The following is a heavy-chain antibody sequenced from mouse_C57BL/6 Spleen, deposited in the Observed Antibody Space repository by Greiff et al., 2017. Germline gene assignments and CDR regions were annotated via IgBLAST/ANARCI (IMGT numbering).Heavy chain of an antibody. CDR1: GFTFSDYG. V-gene: IGHV5-17*01. D-gene: IGHD2-1*01. J-gene: IGHJ4*01. Sequence: DVHLVESGGGLVKPGGSLKLSCAASGFTFSDYGMHWVRQAPEKGLEWVAYISSGSSTIYYAYTVKGRFTISRDNAKNTLFLQMTSLRSEDTAMYYCAREGYYGNYYYAMDYWGQGTSVTVSS. CDR3: AREGYYGNYYYAMDY. CDR2: ISSGSSTI.